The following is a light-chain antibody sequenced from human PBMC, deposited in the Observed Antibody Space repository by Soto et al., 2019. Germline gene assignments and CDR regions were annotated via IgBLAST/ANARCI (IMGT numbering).Light chain of an antibody. CDR2: STT. V-gene: IGLV8-61*01. Sequence: QTVVTQEPSLSVSPGGTVTLTCGLSSGSVSTSHYATWCQQTPGQAPRTLIYSTTTRSSGVPDRFSGSILGNRAALTITGAQTDDECDYYCVLYMGSGISIFGGGTKVTV. J-gene: IGLJ2*01. CDR1: SGSVSTSHY. CDR3: VLYMGSGISI.